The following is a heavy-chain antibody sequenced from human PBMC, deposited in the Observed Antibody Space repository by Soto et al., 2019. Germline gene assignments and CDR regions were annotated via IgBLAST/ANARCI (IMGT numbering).Heavy chain of an antibody. V-gene: IGHV4-59*01. J-gene: IGHJ6*02. D-gene: IGHD1-1*01. Sequence: SETLSLTCTVSGGSISSYYWSWIRQPPGKGLEWIGYMYNTGSTVYNPSLKSRVTISVDTSKNQFSLKLNAVTAADTAVYYCARDTNFERPVAYYYGMDVWGQGTTVTVSS. CDR1: GGSISSYY. CDR3: ARDTNFERPVAYYYGMDV. CDR2: MYNTGST.